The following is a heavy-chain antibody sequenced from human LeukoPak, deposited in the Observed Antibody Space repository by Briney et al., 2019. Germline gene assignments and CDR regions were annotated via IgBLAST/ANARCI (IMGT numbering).Heavy chain of an antibody. CDR2: MNPNSGNT. J-gene: IGHJ4*02. CDR3: ARAGLRTYNSGWYSN. Sequence: GASVKVSCKASGYTFTNYDINWVRQATGQGLEWMGWMNPNSGNTGYAQKFQGWVTMTRDTSISTAYMELSRLRSDDTAVYYCARAGLRTYNSGWYSNWGQGTLVTVSS. V-gene: IGHV1-8*02. CDR1: GYTFTNYD. D-gene: IGHD6-19*01.